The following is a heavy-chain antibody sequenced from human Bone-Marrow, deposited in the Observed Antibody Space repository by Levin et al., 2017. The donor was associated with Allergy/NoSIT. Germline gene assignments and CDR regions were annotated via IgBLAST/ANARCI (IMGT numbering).Heavy chain of an antibody. CDR3: ARDWLLKGRRSRGVTDY. Sequence: GESLKISCAASGFTFSSYGMHWVRQAPGKGLEWVAVIWYDGSNKYYADSVKGRFTISRDNSKNTLYLQMNSLRAEDTAVYYCARDWLLKGRRSRGVTDYWGQGTLVTVSS. CDR1: GFTFSSYG. D-gene: IGHD3-10*01. CDR2: IWYDGSNK. V-gene: IGHV3-33*01. J-gene: IGHJ4*02.